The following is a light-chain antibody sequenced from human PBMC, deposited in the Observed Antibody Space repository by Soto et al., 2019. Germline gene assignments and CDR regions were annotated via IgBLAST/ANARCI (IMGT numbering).Light chain of an antibody. CDR1: QSVSSN. Sequence: EIVMTQSPATLSVSPGERATLSCRASQSVSSNLAWYQQKPGQAPRLLIYGASTRATGIPARFSGSGSGTEFTRTISSLQSEDLAVYYGQQYNNWPPQTFGKGTKVETK. CDR3: QQYNNWPPQT. CDR2: GAS. J-gene: IGKJ1*01. V-gene: IGKV3-15*01.